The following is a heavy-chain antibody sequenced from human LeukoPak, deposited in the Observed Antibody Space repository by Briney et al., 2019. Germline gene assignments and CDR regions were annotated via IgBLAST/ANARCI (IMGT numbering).Heavy chain of an antibody. CDR2: FYHSGST. J-gene: IGHJ3*02. D-gene: IGHD3-10*01. Sequence: SETLSLTCTVSGSSISSIYYWGWIRQPPGKGLEWIVSFYHSGSTYYSPSLKSRVTISEDPSKNQFSLRLSSVTAADTAVYYCAKSNGYGLIDIWGQGTMVTVSS. CDR1: GSSISSIYY. CDR3: AKSNGYGLIDI. V-gene: IGHV4-38-2*02.